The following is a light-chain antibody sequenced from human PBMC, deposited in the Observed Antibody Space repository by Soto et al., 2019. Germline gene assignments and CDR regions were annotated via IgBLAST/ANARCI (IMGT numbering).Light chain of an antibody. CDR1: SSDVGTYNY. V-gene: IGLV2-14*01. Sequence: QSALTQPASVSGSPGQSITICCTGTSSDVGTYNYVSWYQQHPGKAPKLIIREVSNRPSGISNRFSGSKSGNTASLTISGLQAEDEADYYCSSYTITSVLFGGGTKLTVL. J-gene: IGLJ2*01. CDR3: SSYTITSVL. CDR2: EVS.